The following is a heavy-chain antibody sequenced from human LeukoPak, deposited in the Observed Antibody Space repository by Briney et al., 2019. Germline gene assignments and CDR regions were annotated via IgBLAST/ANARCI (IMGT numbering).Heavy chain of an antibody. J-gene: IGHJ4*02. V-gene: IGHV1-69*13. Sequence: ASVKVSCKASGYTFTTYYFHWVRQAPGQGLEWMGGIIPIFGTANYAQKFQGRVTITADESTSTAYMELSSLRSEDTAVYYCARDRLERYQSSRDFDYWGQGTLVTVSS. CDR1: GYTFTTYY. CDR2: IIPIFGTA. CDR3: ARDRLERYQSSRDFDY. D-gene: IGHD2-2*01.